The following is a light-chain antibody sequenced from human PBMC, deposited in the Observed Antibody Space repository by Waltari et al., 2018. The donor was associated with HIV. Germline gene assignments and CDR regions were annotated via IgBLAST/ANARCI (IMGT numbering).Light chain of an antibody. CDR2: GAS. CDR1: RDVSNF. CDR3: QQSDSYPLT. Sequence: DIQLTQSPSFLSASVGDRVPITCRASRDVSNFLAWYQKKPGTAPKLLIYGASTLQNGVPSRFGGSGSRAQFTLTINSLQPDDFATYYCQQSDSYPLTFGQGTRL. V-gene: IGKV1-9*01. J-gene: IGKJ5*01.